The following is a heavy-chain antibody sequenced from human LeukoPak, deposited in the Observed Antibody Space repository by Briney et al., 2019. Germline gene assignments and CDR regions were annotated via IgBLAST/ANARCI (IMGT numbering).Heavy chain of an antibody. CDR1: GFTFSSYS. V-gene: IGHV3-48*01. CDR2: SSSSSSTI. J-gene: IGHJ4*02. CDR3: ARDPFAVVPAASGGGY. D-gene: IGHD2-2*01. Sequence: PGGSLRLSCAASGFTFSSYSMNWVRQAPGKGLEWVSYSSSSSSTIYYTDSVKGRFTISRDNAKNSLYLQMNSLRAEDTAVYYCARDPFAVVPAASGGGYWGQGTLVTVSS.